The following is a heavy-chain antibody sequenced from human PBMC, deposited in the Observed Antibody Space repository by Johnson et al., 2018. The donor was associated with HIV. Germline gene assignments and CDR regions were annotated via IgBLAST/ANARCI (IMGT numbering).Heavy chain of an antibody. CDR1: GFTFDDYG. J-gene: IGHJ3*02. D-gene: IGHD3-10*01. Sequence: VQLVESGGGVVRPGWSLRLSCAASGFTFDDYGMSWVRQAPGKGLEWVSGINWNGGSTGYADSVKGRFTISRDNSKSTLFLQMNSLRAEDTAAYYCASTGSGSSRLAFDIWGQGTMVTVSS. CDR3: ASTGSGSSRLAFDI. V-gene: IGHV3-20*04. CDR2: INWNGGST.